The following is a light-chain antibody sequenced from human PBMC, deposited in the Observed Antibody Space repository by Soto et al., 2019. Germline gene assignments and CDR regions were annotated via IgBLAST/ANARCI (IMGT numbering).Light chain of an antibody. V-gene: IGLV3-25*02. Sequence: SYELTQPPSVSVSPGQTARITCSGDALPKQYAYWYQQKPGQAPVLVIYKDSERPSGIPERFSGSSPGTTVTLTIRGVQAEDEADYYCQSADSSGTYGDVFGTGTKVTVL. CDR1: ALPKQY. CDR2: KDS. J-gene: IGLJ1*01. CDR3: QSADSSGTYGDV.